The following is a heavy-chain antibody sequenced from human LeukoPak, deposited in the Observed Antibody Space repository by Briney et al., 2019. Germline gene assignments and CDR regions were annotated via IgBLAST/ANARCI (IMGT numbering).Heavy chain of an antibody. V-gene: IGHV3-7*01. Sequence: AGGSLRLSCAASGFTFSSYWMTWVRQAPGKGLEWVANIKYDGGLAFYLDSVKGRFTISRDNAKNSLLLQMNSLRAEDTAVYYCASPIAARSDFDYWGQGTLVTVSS. CDR3: ASPIAARSDFDY. D-gene: IGHD6-6*01. CDR1: GFTFSSYW. J-gene: IGHJ4*02. CDR2: IKYDGGLA.